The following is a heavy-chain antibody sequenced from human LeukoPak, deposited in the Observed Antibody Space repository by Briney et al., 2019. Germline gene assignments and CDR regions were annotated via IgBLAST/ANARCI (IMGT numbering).Heavy chain of an antibody. J-gene: IGHJ4*02. D-gene: IGHD1-26*01. Sequence: GGSLRLSCAASGFTFSSYWMHWVRQAPGKGLVWVSRISNDGVTTDYADSVKGRFTISRDNAKNTLYLQLNSLGAEDTAVYYCARVGGTYSYYYFDYWGQGALVTVSS. CDR3: ARVGGTYSYYYFDY. CDR2: ISNDGVTT. V-gene: IGHV3-74*01. CDR1: GFTFSSYW.